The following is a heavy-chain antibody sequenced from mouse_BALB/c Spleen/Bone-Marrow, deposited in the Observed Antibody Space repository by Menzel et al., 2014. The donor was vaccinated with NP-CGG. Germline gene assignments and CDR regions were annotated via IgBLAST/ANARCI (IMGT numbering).Heavy chain of an antibody. V-gene: IGHV1-82*01. CDR2: IFPGDGDT. D-gene: IGHD2-3*01. J-gene: IGHJ4*01. CDR1: GYAFSSSW. Sequence: VQLQQSGPELVKPGASVKISCKASGYAFSSSWMNWVKQRPGQGLEWIGRIFPGDGDTYYNGKFKGEATLTADKSSSTAYMQLSSLTSVDSAVYFCARSDGYRAMDYWGQGTSVTVSS. CDR3: ARSDGYRAMDY.